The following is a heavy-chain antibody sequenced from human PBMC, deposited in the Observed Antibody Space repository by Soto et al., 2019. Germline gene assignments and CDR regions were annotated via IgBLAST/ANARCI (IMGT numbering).Heavy chain of an antibody. CDR1: GYTFVDYA. V-gene: IGHV1-3*01. CDR3: SREAIVAENWFDP. J-gene: IGHJ5*02. D-gene: IGHD5-12*01. Sequence: QVQLVQSGAEVKRPGASVKVSCRASGYTFVDYALHWVRQAPGQGLEWVGWLNPNTGNIKYSHKFEDRVSITSDTATSTAYMELRGLRSEDTAVYFCSREAIVAENWFDPWGQGTLVTVSS. CDR2: LNPNTGNI.